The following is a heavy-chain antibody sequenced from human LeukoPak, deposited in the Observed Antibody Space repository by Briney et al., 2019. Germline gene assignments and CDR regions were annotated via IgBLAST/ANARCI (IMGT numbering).Heavy chain of an antibody. Sequence: ASVKVSCKASGYTFTGYYMHWVRQAPGQGLEWMGWINPNSGGTNYVQKFQGRVTMTRDTSISTAYMELSRLRSDDTAVYYCARAWYRSGWFTSSDLSWFDPWGQGTLVTVSS. CDR1: GYTFTGYY. D-gene: IGHD6-19*01. J-gene: IGHJ5*02. V-gene: IGHV1-2*02. CDR3: ARAWYRSGWFTSSDLSWFDP. CDR2: INPNSGGT.